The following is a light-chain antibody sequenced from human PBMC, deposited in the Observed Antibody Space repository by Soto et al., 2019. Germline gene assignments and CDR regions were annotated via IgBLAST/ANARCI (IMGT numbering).Light chain of an antibody. CDR3: LQYYNYPWT. J-gene: IGKJ1*01. V-gene: IGKV1-6*01. CDR2: AAS. CDR1: QGIRND. Sequence: AIQMTQSPSSLSASVGDRVTITCRASQGIRNDLGWYQQKPGKAPNLLIYAASSVQSGVPSRFSGSGSGTDFTLTISSLQPEDFATYYCLQYYNYPWTFGQGTKVEIK.